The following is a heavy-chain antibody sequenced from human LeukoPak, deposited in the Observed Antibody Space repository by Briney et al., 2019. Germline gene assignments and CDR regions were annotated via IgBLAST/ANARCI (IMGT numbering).Heavy chain of an antibody. V-gene: IGHV1-18*01. CDR2: ISAYNGNT. CDR3: ARIPLRELYFDY. Sequence: ASVKVSCKASGYTFTSYGISWVRQAPGQGLEWMGWISAYNGNTNYAQKLQGRVTMTTDTSTSTVYMELRSLRSDDTAVYYCARIPLRELYFDYWGQGTLVTVSS. J-gene: IGHJ4*02. D-gene: IGHD1-26*01. CDR1: GYTFTSYG.